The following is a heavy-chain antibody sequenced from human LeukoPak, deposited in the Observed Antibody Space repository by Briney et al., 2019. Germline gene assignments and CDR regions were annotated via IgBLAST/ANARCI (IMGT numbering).Heavy chain of an antibody. D-gene: IGHD3-3*01. V-gene: IGHV4-4*07. Sequence: PSETLSLTCTVSGGSISSYYWNWIWQPAGKGLEWLGRISASGNTNYNPSLKSRVTISVDASKNQFSLRLTSVTAADTAVYFCARGVTVFGGAPKGALDIWGRGTMVTVSS. CDR1: GGSISSYY. J-gene: IGHJ3*02. CDR3: ARGVTVFGGAPKGALDI. CDR2: ISASGNT.